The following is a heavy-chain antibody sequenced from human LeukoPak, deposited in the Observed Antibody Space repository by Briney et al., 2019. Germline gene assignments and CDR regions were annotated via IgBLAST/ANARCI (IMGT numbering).Heavy chain of an antibody. D-gene: IGHD6-19*01. J-gene: IGHJ5*02. V-gene: IGHV3-23*01. CDR3: AKGSGSGWYGWFAP. Sequence: PGGSLRLSCAASGFTFSSYAMTWVRQAPGKGLEWVLSIDASGGSTYYADSVKGRFTISRDNPKNTFFLQMNTLRAADTAVYYCAKGSGSGWYGWFAPWGQGTLVTVSS. CDR1: GFTFSSYA. CDR2: IDASGGST.